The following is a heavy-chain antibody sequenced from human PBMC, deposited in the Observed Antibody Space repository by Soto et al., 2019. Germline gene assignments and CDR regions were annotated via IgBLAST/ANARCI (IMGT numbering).Heavy chain of an antibody. V-gene: IGHV1-2*04. CDR1: GYTFTGYY. J-gene: IGHJ4*02. Sequence: ASVKVSCKASGYTFTGYYMHWARQAPGQGLEWMGWINPNSGGTNYAQKFQGWVTMTRDTSISTAYMELSRLRSDDTAVYYCARGGAYYDILTGYSRSPFDYWGQGTLVTVSS. CDR3: ARGGAYYDILTGYSRSPFDY. CDR2: INPNSGGT. D-gene: IGHD3-9*01.